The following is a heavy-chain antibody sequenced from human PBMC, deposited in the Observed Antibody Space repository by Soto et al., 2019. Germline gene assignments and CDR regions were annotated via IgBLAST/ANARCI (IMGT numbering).Heavy chain of an antibody. Sequence: GGSLRLSCAASGFTFSSYAMSWFRQAPGKGLEWVSAISGSGGSTYYADSVKGRFTISRDNSKNTLYLQMNSLIAEDTAVYYCEKYTGIRGYNWFDPWGQGTLATVSS. CDR2: ISGSGGST. D-gene: IGHD1-1*01. CDR1: GFTFSSYA. CDR3: EKYTGIRGYNWFDP. V-gene: IGHV3-23*01. J-gene: IGHJ5*02.